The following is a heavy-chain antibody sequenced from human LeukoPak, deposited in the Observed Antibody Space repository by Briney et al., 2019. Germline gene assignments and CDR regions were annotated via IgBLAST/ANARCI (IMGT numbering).Heavy chain of an antibody. CDR2: ISAYNGNT. D-gene: IGHD3-3*01. CDR3: ARDITIFGVVNNDY. V-gene: IGHV1-18*01. CDR1: GYTFTSYG. Sequence: ASVKVSCKASGYTFTSYGISWVRQAPGQGLEWMGWISAYNGNTNYAQKLQGRVTMTTDTSTSTAYMKQRSLRSDDTAVYYCARDITIFGVVNNDYWGQGTLVTVSS. J-gene: IGHJ4*02.